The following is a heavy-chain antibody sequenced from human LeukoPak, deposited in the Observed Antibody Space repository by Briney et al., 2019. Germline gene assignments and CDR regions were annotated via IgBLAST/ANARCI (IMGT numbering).Heavy chain of an antibody. Sequence: GGSLRLSCAASGFSFSRYSMNWVRQALRKGLEWVSSISSSGSFISYADSMMGRFTISRDNAKNSLYRQMHSLRAEDTAVYYCAREGRGDYVDYWGQGILVTVSS. CDR1: GFSFSRYS. V-gene: IGHV3-21*06. D-gene: IGHD3-16*01. J-gene: IGHJ4*02. CDR3: AREGRGDYVDY. CDR2: ISSSGSFI.